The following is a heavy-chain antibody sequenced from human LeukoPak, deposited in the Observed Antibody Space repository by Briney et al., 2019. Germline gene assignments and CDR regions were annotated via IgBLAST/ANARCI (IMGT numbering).Heavy chain of an antibody. CDR1: GGSISSSSYY. CDR3: ARQLRGNDY. V-gene: IGHV4-39*01. J-gene: IGHJ4*02. Sequence: SETLSLTCTVSGGSISSSSYYWGWIRQPPGKGLEWIGSIYYSGGTYYNPSLKSRVTISVDTSKNQFSLKLSSVTAADTAVYYCARQLRGNDYWGQGTLVTVSS. CDR2: IYYSGGT. D-gene: IGHD2-15*01.